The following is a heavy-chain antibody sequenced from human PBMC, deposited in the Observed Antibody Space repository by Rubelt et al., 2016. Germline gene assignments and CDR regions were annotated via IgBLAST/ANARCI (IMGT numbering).Heavy chain of an antibody. Sequence: QVQLVESGGGVVQPGRSLRLSCAASGFTFSSYGMHWVRQAPGKGLEWVAVIWYDGSNKYYADSVKGRFTISRENSKNTLYLQMNSLRAEDTAVYYCAKGAIMTTVTDYYFDYWGQGTLVTVSS. CDR2: IWYDGSNK. V-gene: IGHV3-33*06. CDR3: AKGAIMTTVTDYYFDY. D-gene: IGHD4-17*01. CDR1: GFTFSSYG. J-gene: IGHJ4*02.